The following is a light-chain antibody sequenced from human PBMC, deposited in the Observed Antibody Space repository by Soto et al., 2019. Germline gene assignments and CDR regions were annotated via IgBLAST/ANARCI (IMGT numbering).Light chain of an antibody. CDR1: SSNIGAGYD. CDR2: SNT. Sequence: QSVLTQPPSGSGAPGQGVTISCTGSSSNIGAGYDVHWYQQIPGTAPKLLIFSNTNRPSGIPDRFSGSKSGTSASLAITGLQADDEADYYCQSYDTSLSGSVFGGGTQLTVL. CDR3: QSYDTSLSGSV. J-gene: IGLJ3*02. V-gene: IGLV1-40*01.